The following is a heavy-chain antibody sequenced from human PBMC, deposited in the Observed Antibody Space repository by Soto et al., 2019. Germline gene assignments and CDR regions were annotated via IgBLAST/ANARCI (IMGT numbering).Heavy chain of an antibody. D-gene: IGHD3-3*01. CDR2: ISSYNGNT. J-gene: IGHJ4*02. Sequence: SVQVSCKASGYTFTDYGITWVRQAPGQGLEWMGWISSYNGNTNYAQKLQGRVTMTTDISTTITYMELRGLTSDDTAVYYCARYSRHDLRTGSTSTSYYLDYWGQGNLVTVYS. V-gene: IGHV1-18*01. CDR1: GYTFTDYG. CDR3: ARYSRHDLRTGSTSTSYYLDY.